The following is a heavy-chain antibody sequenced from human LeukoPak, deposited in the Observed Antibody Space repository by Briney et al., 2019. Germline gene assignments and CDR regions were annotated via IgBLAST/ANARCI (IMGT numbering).Heavy chain of an antibody. J-gene: IGHJ4*02. V-gene: IGHV3-48*03. CDR2: VSSVGSTV. CDR3: ASLRGSGSHYVAPNTLDY. Sequence: GGSLRLSCAASGFTFSSSEMNWVRQAPGKGLEWVSYVSSVGSTVYYADSVKGRFTISRDNAKNSLYLQMNSLRAEDTAVYYCASLRGSGSHYVAPNTLDYWGQGTLVTVSS. D-gene: IGHD1-26*01. CDR1: GFTFSSSE.